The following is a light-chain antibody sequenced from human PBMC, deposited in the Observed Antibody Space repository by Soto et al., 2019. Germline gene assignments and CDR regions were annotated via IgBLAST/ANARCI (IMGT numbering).Light chain of an antibody. Sequence: DIQMTQSPASLSSSVGDRVTITCQASQDIRNYLNWYQQKEGKDPKILIYDTSEVQTGVPSRFSGSRSGTDFTFTISSLQPEDIGTYYCQQHDKLVSFGQGTKVDIK. CDR2: DTS. J-gene: IGKJ2*01. CDR3: QQHDKLVS. CDR1: QDIRNY. V-gene: IGKV1-33*01.